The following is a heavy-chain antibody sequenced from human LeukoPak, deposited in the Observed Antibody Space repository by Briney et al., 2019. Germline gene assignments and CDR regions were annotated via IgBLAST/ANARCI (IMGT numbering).Heavy chain of an antibody. J-gene: IGHJ4*02. CDR1: GFTVRNNY. CDR3: ATGERMVRGDGVDY. V-gene: IGHV3-66*01. D-gene: IGHD3-10*01. CDR2: IYSGGST. Sequence: GGSLRLSCAASGFTVRNNYMSWVRQAPGKGLEWVSIIYSGGSTYYADSVKGRFTISRDNSKNTLYLQMNSLRAEDTAVYFCATGERMVRGDGVDYWGQGTLVTVSS.